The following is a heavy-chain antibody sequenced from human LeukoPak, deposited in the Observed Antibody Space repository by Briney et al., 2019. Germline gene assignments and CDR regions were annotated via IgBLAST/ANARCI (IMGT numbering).Heavy chain of an antibody. D-gene: IGHD6-13*01. J-gene: IGHJ6*02. V-gene: IGHV3-21*01. CDR2: ISSSSSYI. CDR1: GFTFSDSG. CDR3: ARGVVAAAGTYYYYYGMDV. Sequence: PGGSLRLSCVVSGFTFSDSGMHWVRQAPGKGLEWVSSISSSSSYIYYADSVKGRFTISRDNAKNSLYLQMNSLRAEDTAVYYCARGVVAAAGTYYYYYGMDVWGQGTTVTVSS.